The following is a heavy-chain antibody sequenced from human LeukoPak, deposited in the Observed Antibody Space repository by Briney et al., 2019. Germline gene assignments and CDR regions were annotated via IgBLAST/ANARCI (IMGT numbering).Heavy chain of an antibody. CDR1: EYSFTSYW. D-gene: IGHD2-2*01. Sequence: GESLKISCKGSEYSFTSYWIGWVRQMPGKGLEWMGIIYPGDSDTRYSPSFQGQVTISADKSISTAYLQWSSLKASDTAMYYCARVRAGPAARYNWFDPWGQGTLVTVSS. CDR3: ARVRAGPAARYNWFDP. J-gene: IGHJ5*02. CDR2: IYPGDSDT. V-gene: IGHV5-51*01.